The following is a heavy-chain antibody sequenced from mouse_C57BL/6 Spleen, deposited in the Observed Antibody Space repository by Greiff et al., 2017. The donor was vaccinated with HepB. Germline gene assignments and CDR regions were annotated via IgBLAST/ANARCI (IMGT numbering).Heavy chain of an antibody. D-gene: IGHD2-5*01. CDR1: GYTFTSYG. J-gene: IGHJ4*01. CDR2: IYPRSGTT. CDR3: ARDSNYGYAMDY. V-gene: IGHV1-81*01. Sequence: QVQLKESGAELARPGASVKLSCKASGYTFTSYGISWVKQRTGQGLEWIGEIYPRSGTTYYNEKFKGKATLTADKSSSPAYMELRSLTSEDSAVYFCARDSNYGYAMDYWGQGTSVTVSS.